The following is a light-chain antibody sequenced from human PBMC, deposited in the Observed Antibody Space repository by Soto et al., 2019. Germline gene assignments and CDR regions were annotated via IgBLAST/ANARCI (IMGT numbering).Light chain of an antibody. Sequence: TQSPSTLSASVGDRVTITCRASQSVSSYLAWYQQKPGQAPRLLIYDASNRATGIPARFSGSGSGTDFTLTISSLEPEDFAVYYCQQYHSSLWTFGQGTKVDIK. V-gene: IGKV3-11*01. CDR1: QSVSSY. CDR3: QQYHSSLWT. J-gene: IGKJ1*01. CDR2: DAS.